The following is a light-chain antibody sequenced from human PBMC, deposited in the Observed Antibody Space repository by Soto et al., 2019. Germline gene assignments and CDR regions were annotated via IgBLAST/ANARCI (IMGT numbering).Light chain of an antibody. Sequence: EIVLTQSPDTRSLSPGERATLSCWASHSVTTHLAWFQQRPGQTPRLLIYDASTRAPGIPARFSGRGSGADFTLTISSIEPEDFAVYYCQQRSDSITFGQGTRLEIK. CDR3: QQRSDSIT. J-gene: IGKJ5*01. V-gene: IGKV3-11*01. CDR1: HSVTTH. CDR2: DAS.